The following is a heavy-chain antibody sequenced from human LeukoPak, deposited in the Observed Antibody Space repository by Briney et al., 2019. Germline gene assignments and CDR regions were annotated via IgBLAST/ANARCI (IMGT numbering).Heavy chain of an antibody. V-gene: IGHV4-39*07. CDR1: SGSISSTTYY. Sequence: PSETLSLTCTVSSGSISSTTYYWAWIRQPPGKGLEWIGSIYYNGDTYYNPSLKSRVIISADTSKNQFSLKLTSVTAADTAAYYCARGYKPTIAAAGYWGQGTLVTVSS. CDR2: IYYNGDT. CDR3: ARGYKPTIAAAGY. D-gene: IGHD6-13*01. J-gene: IGHJ4*02.